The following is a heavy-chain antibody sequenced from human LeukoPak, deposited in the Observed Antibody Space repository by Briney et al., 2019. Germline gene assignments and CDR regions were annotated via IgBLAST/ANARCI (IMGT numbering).Heavy chain of an antibody. Sequence: SVKVSCKASGGTFSSYAISWVRQAPGQGLEWMGRIIPILGIANYAQKFQGRVTITADKSMSTAYMELSSLRSEDTAVYYCARDPPTIFGVVPTGYWGQGTLVTVSS. CDR2: IIPILGIA. D-gene: IGHD3-3*01. J-gene: IGHJ4*02. V-gene: IGHV1-69*04. CDR3: ARDPPTIFGVVPTGY. CDR1: GGTFSSYA.